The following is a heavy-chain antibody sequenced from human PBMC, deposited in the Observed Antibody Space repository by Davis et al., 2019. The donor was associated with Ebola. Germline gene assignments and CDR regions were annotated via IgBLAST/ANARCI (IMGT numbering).Heavy chain of an antibody. CDR1: GYTFTSYD. D-gene: IGHD3-10*01. CDR3: ARGTSPLEVQGDSWFDP. V-gene: IGHV1-8*01. J-gene: IGHJ5*02. Sequence: ASVKVSCKASGYTFTSYDINWVRQATGQGLEWMGWMNPNSGNTGYAQKFQGRVTMARNTSISTAYMELSSLRSEDTAVYYCARGTSPLEVQGDSWFDPWGQGTLVTVSS. CDR2: MNPNSGNT.